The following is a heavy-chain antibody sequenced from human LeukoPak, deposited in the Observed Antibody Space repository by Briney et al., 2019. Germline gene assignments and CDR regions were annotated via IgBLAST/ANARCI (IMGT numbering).Heavy chain of an antibody. V-gene: IGHV4-4*07. CDR2: IYTSGST. J-gene: IGHJ4*02. Sequence: SDTLSLTCTVSGGSISYYYWTWIRQPAGKGLEWIGRIYTSGSTNYNPSLKSRVTISVDTSKNQFSLKLSSVTAADTAVYYCARQGSGSHKDWGQGTLVTVST. D-gene: IGHD1-26*01. CDR1: GGSISYYY. CDR3: ARQGSGSHKD.